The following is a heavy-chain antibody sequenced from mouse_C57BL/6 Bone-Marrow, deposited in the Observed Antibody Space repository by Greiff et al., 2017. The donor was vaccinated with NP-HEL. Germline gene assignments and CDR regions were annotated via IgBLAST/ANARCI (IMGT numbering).Heavy chain of an antibody. Sequence: EVKLVESGGGLVKPGGSLKLSCAASGFTFSSYAMSWVRQTPEKRLEWVATISDGGSYTYYPDNVKGRFTISRDNAKNNLYLQMSHLKSEDTAMYYCASPVYYSNYGYFDVWGTGTTVTVSS. CDR3: ASPVYYSNYGYFDV. CDR2: ISDGGSYT. CDR1: GFTFSSYA. D-gene: IGHD2-5*01. J-gene: IGHJ1*03. V-gene: IGHV5-4*03.